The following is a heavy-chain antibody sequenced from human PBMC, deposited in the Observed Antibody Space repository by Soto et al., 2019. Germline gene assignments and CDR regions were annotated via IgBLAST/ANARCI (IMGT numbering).Heavy chain of an antibody. CDR1: GYTFTSYY. V-gene: IGHV1-46*03. J-gene: IGHJ4*02. Sequence: GASVKVSCKASGYTFTSYYMRWVRQAPGQGLEWMGIINPSGGSTSYAQKFQGRVTMTRDTSTSTVYMELSSLRSEDTAVYYCARDRGCSGGSCYLFDYWGQGTLVTVSS. D-gene: IGHD2-15*01. CDR3: ARDRGCSGGSCYLFDY. CDR2: INPSGGST.